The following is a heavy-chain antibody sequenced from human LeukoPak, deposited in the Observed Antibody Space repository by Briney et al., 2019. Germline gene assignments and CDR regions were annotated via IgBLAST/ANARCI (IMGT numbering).Heavy chain of an antibody. J-gene: IGHJ4*02. D-gene: IGHD3-22*01. Sequence: GGSLRLSCAASGFTFSSYSMNWVRQAPGKGLEWVSSISSSSSYIYYADSVKGRFTISRDNAKNSLYLQMNSLRAEDTAVYYCASHRGYYYDSSGYPGLGYWGQGTLVTVSS. CDR3: ASHRGYYYDSSGYPGLGY. CDR1: GFTFSSYS. CDR2: ISSSSSYI. V-gene: IGHV3-21*01.